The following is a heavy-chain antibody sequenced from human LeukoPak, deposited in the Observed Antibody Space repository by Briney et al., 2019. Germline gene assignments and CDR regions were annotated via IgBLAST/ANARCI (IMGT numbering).Heavy chain of an antibody. CDR2: INPNSGGT. CDR1: GYTFTGYY. D-gene: IGHD6-6*01. J-gene: IGHJ4*02. Sequence: ASVKVSCKASGYTFTGYYMHWVRQAPGQGLEWMGWINPNSGGTNYAQKFQGRVTMTGDTSISTAYMELSRLRSDDTAVYYCARDVPYSSSSDNFDYWGQGTLVTVSS. CDR3: ARDVPYSSSSDNFDY. V-gene: IGHV1-2*02.